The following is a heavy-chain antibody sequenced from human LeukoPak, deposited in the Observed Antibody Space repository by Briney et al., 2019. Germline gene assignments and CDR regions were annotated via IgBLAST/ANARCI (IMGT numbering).Heavy chain of an antibody. D-gene: IGHD3-22*01. V-gene: IGHV1-18*01. CDR2: ISAYNGNT. CDR1: GYTFTTYG. Sequence: ASVKVSCKTSGYTFTTYGISWVRQAPGQGLEWMGWISAYNGNTIYAQKLQGRVTMTTDASTSTAYMELRSLRSDDTAVYYCARDRGNYDSSDPLDYWGQGTLVTVSS. J-gene: IGHJ4*02. CDR3: ARDRGNYDSSDPLDY.